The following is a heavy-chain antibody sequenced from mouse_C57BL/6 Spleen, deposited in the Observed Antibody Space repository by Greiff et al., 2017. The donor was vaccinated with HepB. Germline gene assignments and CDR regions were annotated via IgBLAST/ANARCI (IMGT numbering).Heavy chain of an antibody. J-gene: IGHJ2*01. CDR2: INPSNGGT. D-gene: IGHD2-4*01. Sequence: VQLQQPGTELVKPGASVKLSCKASGYTFTSYWMHWVKQRPGQGLEWIGNINPSNGGTNYNEKFKSKATLTVDKSSSTAYMQLSSLTAEDSAVYYCARGDDYDGYYFDYWGQGTTLTVSS. V-gene: IGHV1-53*01. CDR1: GYTFTSYW. CDR3: ARGDDYDGYYFDY.